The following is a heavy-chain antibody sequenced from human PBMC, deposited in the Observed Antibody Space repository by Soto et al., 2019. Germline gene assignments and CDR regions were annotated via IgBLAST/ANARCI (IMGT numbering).Heavy chain of an antibody. D-gene: IGHD1-20*01. Sequence: PGGSLRLSCAASGFTFSDYGMHWVRQAPGKGLEWMAFISYDGSNQYYANSVKGRFTISRDNSKNTLYLQMNSLRTEDTAVYYCAKEGHNAKDSDFDYWGQGTLVTVSS. CDR1: GFTFSDYG. CDR2: ISYDGSNQ. J-gene: IGHJ4*02. CDR3: AKEGHNAKDSDFDY. V-gene: IGHV3-30*18.